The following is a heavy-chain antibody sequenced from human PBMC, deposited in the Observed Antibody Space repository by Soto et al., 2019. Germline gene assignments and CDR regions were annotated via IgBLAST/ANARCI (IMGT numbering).Heavy chain of an antibody. CDR2: ISSSSSYI. D-gene: IGHD2-2*02. Sequence: GGSLRLSCAASGFTFSSYSMNWVRQAPGKGLEWVSSISSSSSYIYYADSVKGRFTISRDNAKNSLYLQMNGLRAEDTAVYYCARGDCSSTSCYRALNYYYYGMDVWGQGTTVTVSS. V-gene: IGHV3-21*01. CDR1: GFTFSSYS. J-gene: IGHJ6*02. CDR3: ARGDCSSTSCYRALNYYYYGMDV.